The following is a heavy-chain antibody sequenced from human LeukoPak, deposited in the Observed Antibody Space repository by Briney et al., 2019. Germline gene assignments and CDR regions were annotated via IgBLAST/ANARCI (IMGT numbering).Heavy chain of an antibody. Sequence: GGSLRLSCAASGFTFSSYSMNWVRQAPGKWLEWVSYISSSSTIYYADSVKGRFTISRDNAKNSLYLQMNSLRAEDTAVYYCARDRNYDILTGFSGGDWFDPWGQGTLVTVSS. CDR1: GFTFSSYS. V-gene: IGHV3-48*01. J-gene: IGHJ5*02. CDR2: ISSSSTI. CDR3: ARDRNYDILTGFSGGDWFDP. D-gene: IGHD3-9*01.